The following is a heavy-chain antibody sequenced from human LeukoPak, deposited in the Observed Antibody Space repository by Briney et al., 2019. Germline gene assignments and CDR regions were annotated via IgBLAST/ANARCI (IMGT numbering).Heavy chain of an antibody. CDR2: IYAGGNT. J-gene: IGHJ4*02. V-gene: IGHV3-53*01. D-gene: IGHD3-10*01. Sequence: QAGGSLGLSCAASGFTVSGNYMTWVRQAPGRGLEWVSLIYAGGNTYYPASVKGRFTISRDNSKNTLYLQMNSLRAEDTAVYYCASGEWPQDYWGQGTLVTVSS. CDR1: GFTVSGNY. CDR3: ASGEWPQDY.